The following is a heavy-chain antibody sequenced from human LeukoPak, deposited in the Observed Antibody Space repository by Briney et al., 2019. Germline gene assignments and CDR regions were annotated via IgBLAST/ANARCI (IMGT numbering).Heavy chain of an antibody. V-gene: IGHV4-39*01. J-gene: IGHJ4*02. D-gene: IGHD6-19*01. CDR1: GGSISSATYY. CDR2: IYYSGST. Sequence: SETLSLTCTVSGGSISSATYYRGLIRQPPGKGLEWIGSIYYSGSTFYNPSLKSRVTISVDTSKNKFSLKLASVTAADTAVYYCARHTRQGLVDFDYWGQGTLVTVSS. CDR3: ARHTRQGLVDFDY.